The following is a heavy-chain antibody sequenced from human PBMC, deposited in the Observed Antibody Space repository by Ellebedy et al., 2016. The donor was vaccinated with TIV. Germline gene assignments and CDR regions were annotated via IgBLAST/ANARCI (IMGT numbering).Heavy chain of an antibody. CDR1: GYTFTSYY. Sequence: ASVKVSCXPSGYTFTSYYMHWVRQAPGQGLEWMGIINPSGGSTRHAQKFQGRVTMTRDTSTSTVYMELSSLRSEDTAVYYCARDSKNAMDVWGQGTTVTVSS. CDR2: INPSGGST. V-gene: IGHV1-46*01. CDR3: ARDSKNAMDV. J-gene: IGHJ6*02.